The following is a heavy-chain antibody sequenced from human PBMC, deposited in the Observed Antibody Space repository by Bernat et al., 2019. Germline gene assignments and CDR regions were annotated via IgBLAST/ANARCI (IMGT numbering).Heavy chain of an antibody. D-gene: IGHD1-26*01. CDR1: GFTFSSYG. J-gene: IGHJ3*02. Sequence: QVQLVESGGGVVQPGRSLRLSCAASGFTFSSYGMHWVRQAPGKGLEWVAVIWYDGSNKYYADSVKGRFTISRDNSKNTLYLQMNSLRAEDTAAYYCAREGWELRACDIWGQGTMVTVSS. V-gene: IGHV3-33*01. CDR2: IWYDGSNK. CDR3: AREGWELRACDI.